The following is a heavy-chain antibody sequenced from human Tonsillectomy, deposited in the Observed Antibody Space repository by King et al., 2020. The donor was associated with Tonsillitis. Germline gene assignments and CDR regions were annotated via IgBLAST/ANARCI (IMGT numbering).Heavy chain of an antibody. V-gene: IGHV3-48*01. CDR3: ARGEWELLLGVYF. D-gene: IGHD3-10*01. CDR2: ISSSSSTI. J-gene: IGHJ3*01. Sequence: VQLMESGGGLVQPGGSLRLSCAASGFTFSSYSMNWVRQAPGKGLEWVSYISSSSSTIYYADSVKGRFTISRDNAKNSLYLQMSSLRAEDTAVYYCARGEWELLLGVYFWGQGTMVTVSS. CDR1: GFTFSSYS.